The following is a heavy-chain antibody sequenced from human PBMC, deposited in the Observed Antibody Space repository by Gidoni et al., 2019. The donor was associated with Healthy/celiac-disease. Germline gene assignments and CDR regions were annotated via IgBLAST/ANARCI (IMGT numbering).Heavy chain of an antibody. CDR2: IKQDGSEK. CDR1: GFTFSSYW. D-gene: IGHD3-10*01. V-gene: IGHV3-7*01. J-gene: IGHJ3*02. Sequence: EVQLVESGGGLVQPGGSLRLSCAASGFTFSSYWMSWVRQAPGKGLEWVANIKQDGSEKYYVDSVKGRFTISRDNAKNSLYLQMNSLRAEDTAVYYCARSEFGEFPDAFDIWGQGTMVTVSS. CDR3: ARSEFGEFPDAFDI.